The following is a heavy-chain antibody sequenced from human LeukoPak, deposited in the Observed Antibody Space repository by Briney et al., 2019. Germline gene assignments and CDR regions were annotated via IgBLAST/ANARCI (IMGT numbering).Heavy chain of an antibody. Sequence: GGSLRLSCAASGFTFSSYSMNWVRQAPGKGLEWVSSISSSSSYIYYADSVKGRFTISRDNAKNSLYLQMNSLRAEDTAVYYCARSQGGTMVRGVIPDAFDIWGQGSMVTVSS. CDR1: GFTFSSYS. CDR3: ARSQGGTMVRGVIPDAFDI. V-gene: IGHV3-21*01. J-gene: IGHJ3*02. D-gene: IGHD3-10*01. CDR2: ISSSSSYI.